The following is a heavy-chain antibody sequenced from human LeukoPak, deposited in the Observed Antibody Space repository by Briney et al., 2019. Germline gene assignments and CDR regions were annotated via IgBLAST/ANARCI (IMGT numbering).Heavy chain of an antibody. CDR1: GFTFSSYA. CDR2: TSGSGTST. J-gene: IGHJ6*02. CDR3: ARDRRSGRPPYGMDV. D-gene: IGHD3-10*01. V-gene: IGHV3-23*01. Sequence: PGGSLRLSCAASGFTFSSYAMSWVRQAPGKGLEWVSATSGSGTSTYYADSVKGRFTISRDNSKNTLYLQMNSLRAEDTAVYYCARDRRSGRPPYGMDVWGQGTTVTVSS.